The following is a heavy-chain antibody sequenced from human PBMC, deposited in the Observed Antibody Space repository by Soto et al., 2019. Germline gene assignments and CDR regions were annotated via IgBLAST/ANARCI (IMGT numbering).Heavy chain of an antibody. Sequence: SETLSLTCTVSGGAVSSGTYYWSRIRQPPGKGLEWIGHIYFTGSTNYNPSLKSRVTMSLDTSRNQFSLKLSSVTAADTAVYYCTRGPPRVQWFDPWGLGTLVTV. J-gene: IGHJ5*02. CDR1: GGAVSSGTYY. CDR2: IYFTGST. V-gene: IGHV4-61*01. CDR3: TRGPPRVQWFDP.